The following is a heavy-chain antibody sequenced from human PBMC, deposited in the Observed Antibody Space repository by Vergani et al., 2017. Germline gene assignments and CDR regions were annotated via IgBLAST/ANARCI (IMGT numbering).Heavy chain of an antibody. CDR2: IWYDGSNK. D-gene: IGHD1-7*01. J-gene: IGHJ5*02. CDR3: ARDHGLNATGPTA. CDR1: GFTFSSYG. V-gene: IGHV3-33*01. Sequence: QVQLVESGGGVVQPGRSLRLSCAASGFTFSSYGMHWVRQAPGQGLEWVAVIWYDGSNKYYADSVKGRFTISRDNSKNTLYLQMNSLRAEDTAVYYCARDHGLNATGPTAWGKGTLVTVSS.